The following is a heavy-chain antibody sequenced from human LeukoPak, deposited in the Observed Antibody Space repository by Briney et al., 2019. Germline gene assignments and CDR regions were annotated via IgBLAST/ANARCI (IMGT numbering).Heavy chain of an antibody. D-gene: IGHD5-18*01. CDR2: ISGSGGST. Sequence: PGGSLRLSCAASGFTFSSYAMSWVRQAPGKGLEWVSAISGSGGSTYYADSVKGRSTISRDNSKNTLYLQMNSLRAEDTAVYYCAKGSSGTAMVAYYFDYWGQGTLVTVSS. V-gene: IGHV3-23*01. CDR3: AKGSSGTAMVAYYFDY. J-gene: IGHJ4*02. CDR1: GFTFSSYA.